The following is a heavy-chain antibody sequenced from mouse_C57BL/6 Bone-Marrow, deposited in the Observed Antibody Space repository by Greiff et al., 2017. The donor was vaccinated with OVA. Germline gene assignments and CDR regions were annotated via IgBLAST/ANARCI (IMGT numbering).Heavy chain of an antibody. D-gene: IGHD2-2*01. Sequence: VQLQQSGAELVKPGASVKMSCKASGYTFTSYWITWVKQRPGQGLEWIGDIYPGSGSTNYNEKFKSKATLTVDTSSSTAYMQLSSLTSEDSAVYYCAREGGYDGYFDYWGQGTTLTVSS. J-gene: IGHJ2*01. V-gene: IGHV1-55*01. CDR2: IYPGSGST. CDR3: AREGGYDGYFDY. CDR1: GYTFTSYW.